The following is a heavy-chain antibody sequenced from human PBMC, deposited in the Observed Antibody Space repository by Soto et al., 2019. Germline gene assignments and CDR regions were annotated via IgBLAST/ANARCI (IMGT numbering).Heavy chain of an antibody. CDR2: IYDTATEST. Sequence: PSETLSLTCTVSGVSISSNYWTWIRQSPGKGLEWIGYIYDTATESTNYNPSFQSRVTMSVDTSESQFSLNLSSVTAADTAVYYCARGGSSGCPLDYWGQGTLVTVSS. V-gene: IGHV4-59*12. CDR1: GVSISSNY. J-gene: IGHJ4*02. D-gene: IGHD6-19*01. CDR3: ARGGSSGCPLDY.